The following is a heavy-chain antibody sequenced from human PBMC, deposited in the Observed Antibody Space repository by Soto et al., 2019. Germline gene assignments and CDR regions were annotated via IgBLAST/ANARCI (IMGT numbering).Heavy chain of an antibody. Sequence: QVQLQESGPGLVKPSETLSLTCTVSGGSISSYYWSWIRQPAGKGLEWIGRIYTSGSTNYNPALKSRVTMSVDTSKNQFSLKLSSVTAADTAVYYCARAGCGGSCYSLYYFDYWGQGTLVTVSS. CDR1: GGSISSYY. J-gene: IGHJ4*02. CDR3: ARAGCGGSCYSLYYFDY. CDR2: IYTSGST. D-gene: IGHD2-15*01. V-gene: IGHV4-4*07.